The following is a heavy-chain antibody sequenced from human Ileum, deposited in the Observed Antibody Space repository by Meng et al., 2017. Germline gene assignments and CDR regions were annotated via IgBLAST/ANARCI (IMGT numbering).Heavy chain of an antibody. CDR2: INTDGSDT. V-gene: IGHV3-74*01. Sequence: VLLVGAGGGLVQPGGSLRLSWAASGFTFSSYWMHWVRQAPGKGLVWVARINTDGSDTRYADSVKGRFTISRDNAQNMVYLQMNSLRAEDTAVYYCARDKPHNWFDPWGQGTLVTVFS. J-gene: IGHJ5*02. CDR3: ARDKPHNWFDP. CDR1: GFTFSSYW.